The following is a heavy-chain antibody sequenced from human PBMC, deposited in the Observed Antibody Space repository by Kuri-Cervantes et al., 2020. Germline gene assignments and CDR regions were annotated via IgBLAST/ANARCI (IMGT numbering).Heavy chain of an antibody. CDR1: GFTFSSFW. V-gene: IGHV3-7*01. D-gene: IGHD3-10*01. Sequence: GESLKISCAASGFTFSSFWMTWVRQASGKGLEWVANINQDGSEEYHVDSVKGRFTISRDNAKNSLYLQMNSLRDEDTAVYYCMRGRSGDRWGQGTLVTVSS. J-gene: IGHJ5*02. CDR3: MRGRSGDR. CDR2: INQDGSEE.